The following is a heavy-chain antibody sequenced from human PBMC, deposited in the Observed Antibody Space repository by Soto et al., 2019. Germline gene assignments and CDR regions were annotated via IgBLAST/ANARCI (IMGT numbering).Heavy chain of an antibody. CDR3: ARAFWDY. J-gene: IGHJ4*02. V-gene: IGHV3-48*02. Sequence: EVQLVESGGGLVQPGGSLRLSCAASGFTFTAYSMNWVRQAPGKGLEWVSYISSGSGSIYYADSVKGRFTISRDDAKNSLYLQMNSLRDEDTAVYYCARAFWDYWGQGTVVPVSS. CDR2: ISSGSGSI. CDR1: GFTFTAYS. D-gene: IGHD3-3*01.